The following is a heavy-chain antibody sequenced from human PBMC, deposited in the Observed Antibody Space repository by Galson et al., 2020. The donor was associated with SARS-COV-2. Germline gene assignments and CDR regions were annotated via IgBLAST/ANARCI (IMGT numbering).Heavy chain of an antibody. Sequence: KIGESLKISCKDSGNSFRKYWIGWVRQVSGKGLEWMGAIYPGDSDTRYSPSFQGQDTISVDKSITTAYLQWSDLKASDSAIYFCARRSRQQELGLGFDLWGRGTLVTGSS. CDR1: GNSFRKYW. J-gene: IGHJ2*01. D-gene: IGHD6-13*01. CDR3: ARRSRQQELGLGFDL. CDR2: IYPGDSDT. V-gene: IGHV5-51*01.